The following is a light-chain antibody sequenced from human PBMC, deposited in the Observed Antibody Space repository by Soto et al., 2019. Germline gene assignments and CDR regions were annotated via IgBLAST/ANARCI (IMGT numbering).Light chain of an antibody. J-gene: IGLJ3*02. CDR1: TGAVASYHY. V-gene: IGLV7-43*01. CDR2: STT. Sequence: QAVVTQEPSLTVSPGGTVTLTCASSTGAVASYHYPNWFQQKPGQAPRALIYSTTNKHPWTPGRFSGALLGGNAALTLSGVQPEDEAEYCCLLYRGSGQHRVFRGGTQLTVL. CDR3: LLYRGSGQHRV.